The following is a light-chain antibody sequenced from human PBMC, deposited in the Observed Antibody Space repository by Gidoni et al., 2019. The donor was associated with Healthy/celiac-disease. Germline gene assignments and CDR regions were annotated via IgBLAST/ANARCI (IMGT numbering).Light chain of an antibody. CDR3: QQYNSHSYT. CDR1: QSISSW. V-gene: IGKV1-5*03. CDR2: KAS. J-gene: IGKJ2*01. Sequence: DIQMTQSPSTLSASVGDRVTITCRASQSISSWLAWYQQKPRKAPKLLIYKASSLESGVPSRFSSSGSGTEFTLTISSLQPDDFATYYCQQYNSHSYTFGQGTKLEIK.